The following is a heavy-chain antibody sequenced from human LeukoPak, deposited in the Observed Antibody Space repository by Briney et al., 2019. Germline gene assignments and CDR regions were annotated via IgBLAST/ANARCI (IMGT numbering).Heavy chain of an antibody. Sequence: GRSLRLSCAATGFAFSSYGMHWVRQAPGKGLEWVAVISYDGSNKYYADSVKGRFTISRDNSKNTLYLQMNSLRAEDTAVYYCAKPEIWGQGTLVTVSS. J-gene: IGHJ1*01. CDR1: GFAFSSYG. CDR2: ISYDGSNK. V-gene: IGHV3-30*18. CDR3: AKPEI. D-gene: IGHD5-24*01.